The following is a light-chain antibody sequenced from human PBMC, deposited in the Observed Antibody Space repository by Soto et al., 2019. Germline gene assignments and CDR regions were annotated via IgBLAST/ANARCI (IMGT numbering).Light chain of an antibody. V-gene: IGKV3-15*01. J-gene: IGKJ4*02. CDR3: QQYNNWPPLT. Sequence: EIVMTQSPATLSVSPGERATLSCRASQSVSSNLAWYQQKPGQAPRLLIYGASTRATVIPARFSGSGSGTEFPLTISSLQAEDFACYYCQQYNNWPPLTFGGGTKVEIK. CDR2: GAS. CDR1: QSVSSN.